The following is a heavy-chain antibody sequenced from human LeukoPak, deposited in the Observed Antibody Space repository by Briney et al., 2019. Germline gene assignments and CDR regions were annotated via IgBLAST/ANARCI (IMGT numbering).Heavy chain of an antibody. J-gene: IGHJ4*02. Sequence: PGGSLRLSCAASGFTFSSYAMHWVRQAPGKGLEWVAFIRYDGGNKYYADSVKGRFTISRDNSRNALYLQMNSLRTEDTAVYYCAKDSYSSSSHFDYWGQGTLVTVSS. D-gene: IGHD6-6*01. CDR3: AKDSYSSSSHFDY. CDR1: GFTFSSYA. CDR2: IRYDGGNK. V-gene: IGHV3-30*02.